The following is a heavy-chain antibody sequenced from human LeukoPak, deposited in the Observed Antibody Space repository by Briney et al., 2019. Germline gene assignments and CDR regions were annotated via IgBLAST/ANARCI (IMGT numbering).Heavy chain of an antibody. V-gene: IGHV4-30-4*08. CDR3: ARGRRRDWFDP. CDR1: GGSISSGDYY. J-gene: IGHJ5*02. CDR2: IYYSGST. D-gene: IGHD6-25*01. Sequence: SETLSLTCTVSGGSISSGDYYWSWIRQPPGKGLEWIGYIYYSGSTYYNPSLKSRVTISVDTSKNQFSLKLSSVTAADTAVYCCARGRRRDWFDPWGQGTLVTVSS.